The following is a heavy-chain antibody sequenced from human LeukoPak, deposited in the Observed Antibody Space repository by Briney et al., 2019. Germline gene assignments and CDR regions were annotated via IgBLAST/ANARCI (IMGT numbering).Heavy chain of an antibody. CDR3: ARVIWFGELFDY. CDR2: ISSSGSTI. J-gene: IGHJ4*02. CDR1: GVTVSSNY. Sequence: GGSLRLSCAASGVTVSSNYMSWVRQAPGKGLEWVSYISSSGSTIYYADSVKGRFTISRDNAKNSLYLQMNSLRAEDTAVYYCARVIWFGELFDYWGQGTLVTVSS. V-gene: IGHV3-11*04. D-gene: IGHD3-10*01.